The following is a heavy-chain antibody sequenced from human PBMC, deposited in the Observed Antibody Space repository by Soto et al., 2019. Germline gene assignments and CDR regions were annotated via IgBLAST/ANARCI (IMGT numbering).Heavy chain of an antibody. CDR3: AKQPGYCSGSSCYGYFDL. CDR2: ISGSGGST. D-gene: IGHD2-15*01. CDR1: GFTFSSYA. J-gene: IGHJ2*01. Sequence: VQLLESGGGLVQPGGSLRLSCAASGFTFSSYAMSWVRQAPGKGLEWVSTISGSGGSTYYADSEKGRFTISRDNSKNTLYLQMSSLRAEDTAVYYCAKQPGYCSGSSCYGYFDLWGRGTLVTVSS. V-gene: IGHV3-23*01.